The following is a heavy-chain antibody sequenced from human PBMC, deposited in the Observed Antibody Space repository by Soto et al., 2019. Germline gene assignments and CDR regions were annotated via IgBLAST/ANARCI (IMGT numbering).Heavy chain of an antibody. CDR3: ARVLIAGVTTD. Sequence: QVQLQQWGAGLLKPSETLSLTCAVYGGSFNGYYWSWIRQPPGKGLEWIGESNHVGSTNYNPSLKSRVTMSVDPSKNQFSLRLTSVTAADTAVYYCARVLIAGVTTDWGQGTLVSVSS. D-gene: IGHD5-18*01. V-gene: IGHV4-34*01. J-gene: IGHJ4*02. CDR2: SNHVGST. CDR1: GGSFNGYY.